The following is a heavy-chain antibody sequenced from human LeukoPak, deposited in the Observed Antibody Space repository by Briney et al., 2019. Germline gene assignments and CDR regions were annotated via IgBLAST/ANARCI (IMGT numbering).Heavy chain of an antibody. CDR2: IWYDGSNK. D-gene: IGHD4-23*01. Sequence: GGSLRLSCAASGFTFSSYGMHWVRQAPGKGLEWVAVIWYDGSNKYYAGSVKGRFTISRDNSKNTLYLQMNSLRAEDTAVYYCARESTDGGNSNDAFDIWGQGTMVTVSS. V-gene: IGHV3-33*01. J-gene: IGHJ3*02. CDR3: ARESTDGGNSNDAFDI. CDR1: GFTFSSYG.